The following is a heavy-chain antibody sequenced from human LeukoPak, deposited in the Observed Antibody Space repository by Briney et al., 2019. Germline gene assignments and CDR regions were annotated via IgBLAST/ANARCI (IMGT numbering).Heavy chain of an antibody. V-gene: IGHV3-20*04. D-gene: IGHD2-2*01. CDR3: AREWAVPAASGLDV. CDR2: INWNGGSI. CDR1: GFNFKDYG. J-gene: IGHJ6*04. Sequence: GGSLRLSCAGSGFNFKDYGMTWVRQAPGKGLEWVSGINWNGGSIAYADSVKGRFIISRDNAKNSLYLQMNSLRAEDTAVYYCAREWAVPAASGLDVWGKGTTVTVSS.